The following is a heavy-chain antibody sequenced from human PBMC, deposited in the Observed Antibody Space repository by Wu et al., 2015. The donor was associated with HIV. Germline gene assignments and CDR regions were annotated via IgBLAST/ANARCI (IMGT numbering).Heavy chain of an antibody. D-gene: IGHD3-10*01. J-gene: IGHJ3*02. V-gene: IGHV1-69*12. CDR1: GDTFSSYT. CDR2: IIPLFDTA. Sequence: QVQLIQSGAEVKKPGSSVKVSCKASGDTFSSYTFSWVRQAPGQGLEWMGGIIPLFDTANYAQKFQGRVTITADESTRTAYMELSSLRSGDTAVYYCARPRGSGDYDAFDIVGPRDNGHRLF. CDR3: ARPRGSGDYDAFDI.